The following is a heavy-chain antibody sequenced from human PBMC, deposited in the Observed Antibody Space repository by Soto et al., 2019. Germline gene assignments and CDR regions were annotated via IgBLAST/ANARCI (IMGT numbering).Heavy chain of an antibody. CDR3: AKEGNYYDVLTGYRSYYGRDV. J-gene: IGHJ6*02. CDR1: GFTFSSYG. CDR2: ISYDGSSE. D-gene: IGHD3-9*01. V-gene: IGHV3-30*18. Sequence: PGGSLRLSCAASGFTFSSYGMHWVRQAPGKGLEWVTIISYDGSSEYYADSVKGRFTISRDNSKNTLYLQMNSLRAEYTVVYYCAKEGNYYDVLTGYRSYYGRDVGGQGTTVTVSS.